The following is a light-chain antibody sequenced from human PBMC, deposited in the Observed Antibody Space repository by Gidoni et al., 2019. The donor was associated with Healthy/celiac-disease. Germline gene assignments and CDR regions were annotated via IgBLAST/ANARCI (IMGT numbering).Light chain of an antibody. V-gene: IGKV1-27*01. CDR3: QKYNSAPWT. J-gene: IGKJ1*01. Sequence: DVQMTQSPSSLSASVGDRFTITCRVSQGISNYLAWYQQKPGKVPKLLIYAASTLPSGVPSRFSGSGSGTDFTLTISSLQPEDVATYYCQKYNSAPWTFGQGTKVEIK. CDR2: AAS. CDR1: QGISNY.